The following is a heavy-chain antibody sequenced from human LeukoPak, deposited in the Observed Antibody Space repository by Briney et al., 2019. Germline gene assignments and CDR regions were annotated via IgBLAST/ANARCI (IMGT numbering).Heavy chain of an antibody. CDR3: ARGKTIFGVVIIHHAFDI. V-gene: IGHV4-59*01. D-gene: IGHD3-3*01. J-gene: IGHJ3*02. CDR2: IYYSGST. CDR1: GGSISSYY. Sequence: PSETLSLTCTVSGGSISSYYWSWIRQPPGKGLEWIGYIYYSGSTNYNPSLKSRVTISVDTSKNQFSLKLSFVTAADTAVYYCARGKTIFGVVIIHHAFDIWGQGTMVTVSS.